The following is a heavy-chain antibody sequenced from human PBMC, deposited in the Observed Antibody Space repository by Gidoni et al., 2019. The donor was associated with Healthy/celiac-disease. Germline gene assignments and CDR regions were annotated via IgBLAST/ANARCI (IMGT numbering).Heavy chain of an antibody. Sequence: EVQLVESGGGRVKPGGSLRPPFAASGFTFSSYSMNWVRQAPGKGLEWVSSISSSSSYIYYADSVKGRFTISRDNAKNSLYLQMNSLRAEDTAVYYCARDRAVGYFDYWGQGTLVTVSS. CDR2: ISSSSSYI. J-gene: IGHJ4*02. V-gene: IGHV3-21*01. CDR3: ARDRAVGYFDY. CDR1: GFTFSSYS. D-gene: IGHD1-26*01.